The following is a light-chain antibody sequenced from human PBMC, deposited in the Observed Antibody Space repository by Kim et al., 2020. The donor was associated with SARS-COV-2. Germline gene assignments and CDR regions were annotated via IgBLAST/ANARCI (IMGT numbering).Light chain of an antibody. CDR3: NSRDSSGDHVV. CDR1: SLRNYY. J-gene: IGLJ3*02. V-gene: IGLV3-19*01. CDR2: GKY. Sequence: SSELTQDPAVSVALGQTVRLTCQGDSLRNYYATWYQQMPGQAPVLVLYGKYNRPSGIPDRFPGSASGNPASLTITGAQAEDEADYCCNSRDSSGDHVVFGGGTQLTVL.